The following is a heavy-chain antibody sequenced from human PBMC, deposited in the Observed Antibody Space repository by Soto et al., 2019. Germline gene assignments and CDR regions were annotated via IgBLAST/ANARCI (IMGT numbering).Heavy chain of an antibody. V-gene: IGHV4-4*02. CDR2: IYHSGST. J-gene: IGHJ4*02. CDR3: ARDLRIAVPGYFDY. CDR1: GGSISSSNW. D-gene: IGHD6-19*01. Sequence: SETLTLTCADSGGSISSSNWCSWVGQPPGKGLEWIGEIYHSGSTNYNPSLKSRVTISVDKSKNQFSLKLSSVTAADTAVYYCARDLRIAVPGYFDYWGQGTLVTVSS.